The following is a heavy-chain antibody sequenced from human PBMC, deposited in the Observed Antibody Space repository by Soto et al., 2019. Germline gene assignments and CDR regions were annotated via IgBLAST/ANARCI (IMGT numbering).Heavy chain of an antibody. V-gene: IGHV4-59*02. Sequence: SETLSLTCSFSGDSVTSHYLTWIRQSPERGLEWIGYMHYTGFSHYNPSLKSRLTISVDRSKNQFTLQLTSVTVADTAIYYCARVDRGTATTVVVAFDIWGPGTMVTVS. J-gene: IGHJ3*02. D-gene: IGHD2-21*02. CDR1: GDSVTSHY. CDR2: MHYTGFS. CDR3: ARVDRGTATTVVVAFDI.